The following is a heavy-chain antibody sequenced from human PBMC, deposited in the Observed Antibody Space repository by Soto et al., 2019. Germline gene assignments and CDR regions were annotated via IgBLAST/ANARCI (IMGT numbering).Heavy chain of an antibody. V-gene: IGHV3-23*01. Sequence: EVQVLESGGGLVQPGGSLRLSCAASGFTFGTNAMSWVRQAPGKGLEGVSIISGIRNNTYYADSVKGRFTISRDNSKNTLWLQMSILRAEETAVYYCAKHVFYGVGAFDLWGQGTMITVYS. CDR2: ISGIRNNT. CDR3: AKHVFYGVGAFDL. D-gene: IGHD4-17*01. J-gene: IGHJ3*01. CDR1: GFTFGTNA.